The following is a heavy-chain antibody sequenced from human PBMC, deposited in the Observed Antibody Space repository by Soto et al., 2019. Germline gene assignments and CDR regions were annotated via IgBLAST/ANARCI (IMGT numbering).Heavy chain of an antibody. D-gene: IGHD3-16*01. J-gene: IGHJ5*02. CDR1: GYSFTNND. V-gene: IGHV1-8*01. CDR2: VNPGSGDT. CDR3: ARMETFGSLNWFDP. Sequence: ASVKVSCKASGYSFTNNDVSWVRQATGQGLEWMGWVNPGSGDTGYAQKFQGRVTMTRDISIATAYMELSSLRSDDTAIYYCARMETFGSLNWFDPWGQGTLVTVSS.